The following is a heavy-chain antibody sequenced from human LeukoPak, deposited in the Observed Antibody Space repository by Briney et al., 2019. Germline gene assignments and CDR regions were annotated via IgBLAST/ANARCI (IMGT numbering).Heavy chain of an antibody. V-gene: IGHV3-74*01. Sequence: GGSLRLSCAASGFTFSSYWMHWVRHAPGKGLVWVSRINSDGSSTTYADSVKGRFTISRDNAKNTLYLQMNSLRAEDTAVCYCARASSGWADNDYWGQGTLVTVSS. D-gene: IGHD6-19*01. CDR2: INSDGSST. CDR1: GFTFSSYW. J-gene: IGHJ4*02. CDR3: ARASSGWADNDY.